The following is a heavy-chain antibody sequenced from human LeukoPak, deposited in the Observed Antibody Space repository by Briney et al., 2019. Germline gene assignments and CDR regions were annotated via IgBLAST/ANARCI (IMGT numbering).Heavy chain of an antibody. Sequence: GRSLRLSCAASGFTFYSYGMHWVHQAPGKGLEWVAVIWYDGSNKYYADSVKGRFTISRDNSKNTLYLQMNSLRADDTAVYDCVTRGYSYGDLDYWGQGTLVTVSS. D-gene: IGHD5-18*01. CDR1: GFTFYSYG. CDR2: IWYDGSNK. V-gene: IGHV3-33*01. J-gene: IGHJ4*02. CDR3: VTRGYSYGDLDY.